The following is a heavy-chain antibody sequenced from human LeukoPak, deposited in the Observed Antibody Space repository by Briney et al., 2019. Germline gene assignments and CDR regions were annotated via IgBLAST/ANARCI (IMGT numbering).Heavy chain of an antibody. V-gene: IGHV4-34*01. Sequence: SETLSLTCGVYGGSFSDYYWSWIRQPPGKGLEWIGEINHSGSTNYNPSLKSRVTISVDTSKNQFSLKVNSVTAADAAVYYCARVSWFPGTSYYYMDVWGKGTTVTVSS. CDR2: INHSGST. CDR3: ARVSWFPGTSYYYMDV. J-gene: IGHJ6*03. D-gene: IGHD1-1*01. CDR1: GGSFSDYY.